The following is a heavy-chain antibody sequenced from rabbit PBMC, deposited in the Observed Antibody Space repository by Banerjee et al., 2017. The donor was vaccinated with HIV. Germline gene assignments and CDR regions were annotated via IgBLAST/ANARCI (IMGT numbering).Heavy chain of an antibody. Sequence: QSLEESGGDLVKPGASLTLTCTASGFSFSSSYYMCWVRQAPGKGLEWIACIYAGSSGSTYYASWAKGRFTISKTSSTTVTLQMTSLTAADTATYFCARAGYAGYGYANSPYGMDLWGPGTL. D-gene: IGHD6-1*01. CDR2: IYAGSSGST. J-gene: IGHJ6*01. CDR1: GFSFSSSYY. V-gene: IGHV1S40*01. CDR3: ARAGYAGYGYANSPYGMDL.